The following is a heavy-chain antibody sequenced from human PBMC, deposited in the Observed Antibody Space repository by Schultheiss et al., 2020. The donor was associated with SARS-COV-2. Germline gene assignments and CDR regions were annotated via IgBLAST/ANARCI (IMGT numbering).Heavy chain of an antibody. CDR3: AREYSSAVYYYYYGMDV. Sequence: GGSLRLSCAASGFTFDDYAMHWVRQAPGKGLEWVSYISSSSSTIYYADSVKGRFTISRDNAKNSLYLQMNSLRDEDTAVYYCAREYSSAVYYYYYGMDVWGQGTTVTVSS. CDR2: ISSSSSTI. CDR1: GFTFDDYA. J-gene: IGHJ6*02. D-gene: IGHD6-25*01. V-gene: IGHV3-48*02.